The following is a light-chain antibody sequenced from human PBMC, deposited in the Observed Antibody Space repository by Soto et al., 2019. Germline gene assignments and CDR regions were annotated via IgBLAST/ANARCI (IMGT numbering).Light chain of an antibody. J-gene: IGKJ1*01. CDR2: GAS. Sequence: EIVMTQSPATLSVSPGERATLSCRASQRVSSNLAWYQQKPGQAPRLLFYGASTRATGIPARFSGSGSGTEFTLTISSLQSEDFAVYYCQQYNNWPRTFGQGTKVDIK. CDR1: QRVSSN. V-gene: IGKV3-15*01. CDR3: QQYNNWPRT.